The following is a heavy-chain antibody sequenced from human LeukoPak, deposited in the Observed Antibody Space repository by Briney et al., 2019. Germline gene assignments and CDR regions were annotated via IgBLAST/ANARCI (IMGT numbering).Heavy chain of an antibody. J-gene: IGHJ6*03. CDR3: ASSRRGYSYGYYDYYYYYYMDV. D-gene: IGHD5-18*01. V-gene: IGHV4-39*01. CDR1: GGSISSSSYY. CDR2: IYYSGST. Sequence: KTSETLSLTCTVSGGSISSSSYYWGWIRQPPGKGLEWIGSIYYSGSTYYNPSLKSRVTISVDTSKNQFSLKLSSVTAADTAVYYCASSRRGYSYGYYDYYYYYYMDVWGKGTTVTISS.